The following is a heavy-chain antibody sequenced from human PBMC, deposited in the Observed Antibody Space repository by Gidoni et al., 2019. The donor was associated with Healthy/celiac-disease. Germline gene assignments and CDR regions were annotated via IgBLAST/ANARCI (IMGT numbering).Heavy chain of an antibody. CDR3: TTEPAINGDFDWLLIPGY. CDR2: IKSKTDGAKT. V-gene: IGHV3-15*01. Sequence: EVQLVESGGGLVKPGGSLRLSCAASGFTFSNAWMSWVRQAQGKGLAGVGRIKSKTDGAKTDYAAPVKGRFTISRDDSKNTLYLQMNSLKTEDTAVYYCTTEPAINGDFDWLLIPGYWGQGTLFTVSS. D-gene: IGHD3-9*01. CDR1: GFTFSNAW. J-gene: IGHJ4*02.